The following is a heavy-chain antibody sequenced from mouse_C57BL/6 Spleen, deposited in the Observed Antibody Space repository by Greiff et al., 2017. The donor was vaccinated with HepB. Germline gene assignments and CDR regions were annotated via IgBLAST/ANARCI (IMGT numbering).Heavy chain of an antibody. CDR3: ARGDWDQGFYAMDY. CDR1: GFTFSDYG. J-gene: IGHJ4*01. V-gene: IGHV5-17*01. CDR2: ISSGSSTI. D-gene: IGHD4-1*01. Sequence: EVKLMESGGGLVKPGGSLKLSCAASGFTFSDYGMHWVRQAPEKGLEWVAYISSGSSTIYYADTVKGRFTISRDNAKNTLFLQMTSLRSEDTAMYYCARGDWDQGFYAMDYWGQRTSVTVSS.